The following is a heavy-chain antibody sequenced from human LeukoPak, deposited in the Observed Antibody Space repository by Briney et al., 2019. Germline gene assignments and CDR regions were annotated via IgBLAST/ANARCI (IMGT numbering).Heavy chain of an antibody. J-gene: IGHJ3*01. V-gene: IGHV1-18*01. CDR1: GYTFTTYG. Sequence: GASVKVSCKASGYTFTTYGITWVRQAPGQGLEWMGWISDYNGDTKYAQKFQGRVTITTDTSTNTAYMELRSLRSDDTAVYYCARDGFLVGTHDAFDVWGQGTMVTVSS. CDR3: ARDGFLVGTHDAFDV. D-gene: IGHD1-26*01. CDR2: ISDYNGDT.